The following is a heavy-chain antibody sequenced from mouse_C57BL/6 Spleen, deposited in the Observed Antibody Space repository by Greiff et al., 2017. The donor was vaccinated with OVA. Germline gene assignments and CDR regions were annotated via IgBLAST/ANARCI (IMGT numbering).Heavy chain of an antibody. CDR1: GFTFSDYY. V-gene: IGHV5-12*01. CDR3: ARSYYYGSDWYFDV. D-gene: IGHD1-1*01. Sequence: EVQLVESGGGLVQPGGSLKLSCAASGFTFSDYYMYWVRQTPEKRLEWVAYISNGGGSTYYPDTVKGRFTISRDNAKNTLYLQMSRLKSEDTAMYYCARSYYYGSDWYFDVWGTGTTVTVSS. CDR2: ISNGGGST. J-gene: IGHJ1*03.